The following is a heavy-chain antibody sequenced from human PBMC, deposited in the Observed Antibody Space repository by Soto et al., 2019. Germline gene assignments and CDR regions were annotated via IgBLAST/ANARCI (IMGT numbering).Heavy chain of an antibody. J-gene: IGHJ6*03. D-gene: IGHD6-19*01. V-gene: IGHV1-2*04. CDR1: GDSFNDYY. Sequence: QVQLVQSGAEVRKPGASVTVSCRSSGDSFNDYYIHWVRQAPGQGFEWMGWINPNGGVTKYAQKFQGWVSMTRDTSIRTVHMQLSRLRSDPTAFYYCARESGWAKATLGYYYFCIGVWCTGTRVPVFS. CDR3: ARESGWAKATLGYYYFCIGV. CDR2: INPNGGVT.